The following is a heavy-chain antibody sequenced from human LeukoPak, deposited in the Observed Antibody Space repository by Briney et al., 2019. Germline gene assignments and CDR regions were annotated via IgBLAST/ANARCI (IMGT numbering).Heavy chain of an antibody. D-gene: IGHD6-13*01. CDR2: INPNSGGT. CDR3: ARSGQLVYYYYMDV. V-gene: IGHV1-2*02. Sequence: GASVKVSRKASGYTFTGYYMHWVRQAPGQGLEWMGWINPNSGGTNYAQKFQGRVTMTRDTSISTAYMELSRLRSDDTAVYYCARSGQLVYYYYMDVWGKGTTVTVSS. J-gene: IGHJ6*03. CDR1: GYTFTGYY.